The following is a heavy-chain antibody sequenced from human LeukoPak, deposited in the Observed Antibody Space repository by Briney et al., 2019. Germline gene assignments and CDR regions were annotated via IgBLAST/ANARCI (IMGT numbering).Heavy chain of an antibody. J-gene: IGHJ4*02. CDR3: ARETYYDSSGYTVGY. V-gene: IGHV3-33*01. CDR2: IWYDGSNK. D-gene: IGHD3-22*01. CDR1: GFTFSSYG. Sequence: PGGSLRLSCAASGFTFSSYGMHWVRQAPGKGLEWVAVIWYDGSNKYYADSVKGRFTISRDNSKNTLYLQMNSLRAEDTAVYYCARETYYDSSGYTVGYWGQGTLVTVSS.